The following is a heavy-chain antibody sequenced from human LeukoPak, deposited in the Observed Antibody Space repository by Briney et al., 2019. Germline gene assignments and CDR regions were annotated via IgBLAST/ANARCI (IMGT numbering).Heavy chain of an antibody. CDR1: GFTFSSYG. D-gene: IGHD3-10*01. CDR3: AKDASLYRMVRGVITPDY. V-gene: IGHV3-30*18. Sequence: PGGSLRLSCAASGFTFSSYGMHWVRQAPGKGLEWVAVISYDGSNKYYADSVKGRFTISRDNSKNTLYLQMNSLRAEDTAVYYCAKDASLYRMVRGVITPDYWGQGTLVTVSS. CDR2: ISYDGSNK. J-gene: IGHJ4*02.